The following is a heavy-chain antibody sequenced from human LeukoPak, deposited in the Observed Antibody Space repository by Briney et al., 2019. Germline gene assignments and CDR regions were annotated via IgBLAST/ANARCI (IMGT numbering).Heavy chain of an antibody. V-gene: IGHV1-69*05. CDR2: VIPIFGRA. CDR3: ARNRIAARPIYYYYYMDV. D-gene: IGHD6-6*01. CDR1: GGTFSSYA. Sequence: SVKLSCKASGGTFSSYAISWVRQAPGQGLEWMGRVIPIFGRANYAEKIQDRVTITTEESTSTAYMKLSSLRSEDTAVYYCARNRIAARPIYYYYYMDVWGKGTTVTVSS. J-gene: IGHJ6*03.